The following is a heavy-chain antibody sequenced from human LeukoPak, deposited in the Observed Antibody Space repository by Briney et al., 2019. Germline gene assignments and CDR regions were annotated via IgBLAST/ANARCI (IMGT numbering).Heavy chain of an antibody. J-gene: IGHJ5*02. CDR1: GGSFSGYY. V-gene: IGHV4-34*01. Sequence: SETLSLTCAVYGGSFSGYYWSWIRQPPGKGLEWIGSIYHSGSTYYNPSLKSRVTISVDTSRNQFSLNLSSVTAADTAVYYCARHYGPWGQGTLVAVSS. CDR3: ARHYGP. D-gene: IGHD3-16*01. CDR2: IYHSGST.